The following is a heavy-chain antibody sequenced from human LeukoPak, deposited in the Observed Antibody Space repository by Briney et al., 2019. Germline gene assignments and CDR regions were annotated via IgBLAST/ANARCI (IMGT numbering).Heavy chain of an antibody. Sequence: GGSLRLSCAASGFTFSDYAMGWVRQAPGKGLEWVSVIRSSGGTTYYADFVKGRFTISRDNSKNTLYLQMNSLRAEDTAVYYCAKGYYASGSSLSAFDYWGQGTLVTVSS. J-gene: IGHJ4*02. D-gene: IGHD3-10*01. CDR2: IRSSGGTT. CDR3: AKGYYASGSSLSAFDY. CDR1: GFTFSDYA. V-gene: IGHV3-23*01.